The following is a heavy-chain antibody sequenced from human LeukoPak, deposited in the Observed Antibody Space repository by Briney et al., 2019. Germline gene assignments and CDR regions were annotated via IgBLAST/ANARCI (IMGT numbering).Heavy chain of an antibody. D-gene: IGHD5-18*01. Sequence: PGRSLRLSCAASGFTFSRSGMHWVRQAPGKGLEWVAVISYDGSNKYYADSVKGRFTISRDNSKNTLNLQMNSLRAEDTAVYYCAKDTAMVFGYLDYWGQGTLVTVSS. CDR1: GFTFSRSG. V-gene: IGHV3-30*18. J-gene: IGHJ4*02. CDR2: ISYDGSNK. CDR3: AKDTAMVFGYLDY.